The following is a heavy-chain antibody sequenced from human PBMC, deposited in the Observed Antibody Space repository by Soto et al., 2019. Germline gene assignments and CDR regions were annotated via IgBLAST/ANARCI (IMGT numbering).Heavy chain of an antibody. CDR3: ARVGPGVALDS. V-gene: IGHV4-4*02. CDR2: IYPSGST. CDR1: GGSISSTNW. Sequence: QVQLQESGPGLVKPSGTLSLTCTVSGGSISSTNWWSWVRQSPGKGLEWIGQIYPSGSTSYNPSLKSRVIISLDKSKNQCSLKLSSVTAADTAVYYCARVGPGVALDSWGQGTLVTVPS. J-gene: IGHJ4*02. D-gene: IGHD2-8*01.